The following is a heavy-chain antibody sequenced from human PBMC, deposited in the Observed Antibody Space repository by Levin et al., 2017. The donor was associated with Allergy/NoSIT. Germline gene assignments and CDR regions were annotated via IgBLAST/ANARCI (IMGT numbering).Heavy chain of an antibody. CDR2: INWNGGST. CDR3: ARHRFTMNIHDGFDI. CDR1: GFTFDDYG. D-gene: IGHD2/OR15-2a*01. Sequence: GESLKISCAASGFTFDDYGMSWVRQAPGKGLGWVSGINWNGGSTGYADSVKGRLTISRENAKKSLYLQMNSLRAEDTALYHCARHRFTMNIHDGFDIWGQGTMVIVSS. J-gene: IGHJ3*02. V-gene: IGHV3-20*01.